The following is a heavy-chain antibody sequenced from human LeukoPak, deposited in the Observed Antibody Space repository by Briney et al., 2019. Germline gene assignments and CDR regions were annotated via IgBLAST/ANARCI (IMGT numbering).Heavy chain of an antibody. CDR2: LSSSSSYI. Sequence: PGGSLRLSCAASGFTFSSYRMNWVRQAPGKGLEWVSYLSSSSSYIYYAHSVKGRFNISRANTKNSLYQQMNRLRAEDTAVYYCANEYSSSTSCYGGDFVYWGQGTLVTVSS. J-gene: IGHJ4*02. CDR3: ANEYSSSTSCYGGDFVY. CDR1: GFTFSSYR. V-gene: IGHV3-21*01. D-gene: IGHD2-2*01.